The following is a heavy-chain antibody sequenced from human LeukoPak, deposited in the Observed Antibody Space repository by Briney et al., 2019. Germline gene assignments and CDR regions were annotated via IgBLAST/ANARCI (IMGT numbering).Heavy chain of an antibody. CDR3: AKDNSYGYVSRGYYFEY. D-gene: IGHD5-18*01. J-gene: IGHJ4*02. V-gene: IGHV3-30*18. Sequence: PGGSLRLSCAASGFTFSSYGMHWVRQAPGQGLEWVAVISYDGSNKYYADYVKGRFTISRDNSKNTLFVQMNSLRAEDTAVYYCAKDNSYGYVSRGYYFEYWGQGTLVTVSS. CDR2: ISYDGSNK. CDR1: GFTFSSYG.